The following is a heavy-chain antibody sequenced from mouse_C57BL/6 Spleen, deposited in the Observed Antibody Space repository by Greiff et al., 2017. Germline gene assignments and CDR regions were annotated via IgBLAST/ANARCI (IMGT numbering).Heavy chain of an antibody. CDR3: TSSYCGNYAWFAY. CDR1: GFNIKDYY. J-gene: IGHJ3*01. Sequence: VHVKQSGAELVRPGASVKLSCTASGFNIKDYYMHWVKQRPEQGLEWIGRIDPVDGDTEYAPKFQGKATMTADTSSNTAYLQLSSLTSEDTAVYYCTSSYCGNYAWFAYWGQGTLVTVSA. D-gene: IGHD2-10*01. CDR2: IDPVDGDT. V-gene: IGHV14-1*01.